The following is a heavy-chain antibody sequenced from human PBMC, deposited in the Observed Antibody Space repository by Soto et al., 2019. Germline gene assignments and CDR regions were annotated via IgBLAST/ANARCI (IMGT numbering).Heavy chain of an antibody. V-gene: IGHV3-33*01. Sequence: GGSLRLFCAASGFTFSSYGMHWVRQAPGKGLEWVAVIWYDGSNKYYADSVKGRFTISRDNSKNTLYLQMNSLRAEDTAVYYCARDLLTKSITIFGHWGQGTLVTVSS. CDR2: IWYDGSNK. J-gene: IGHJ4*02. D-gene: IGHD3-3*01. CDR3: ARDLLTKSITIFGH. CDR1: GFTFSSYG.